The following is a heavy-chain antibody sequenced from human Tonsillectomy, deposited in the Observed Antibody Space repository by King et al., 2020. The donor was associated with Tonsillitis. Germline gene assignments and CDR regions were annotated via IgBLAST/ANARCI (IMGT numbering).Heavy chain of an antibody. Sequence: VQLVESGGGVVQPGTSLRLSCAASRFTFSSYSMHWVRQAPGKGREWVAVISYDGSNKHYAHSVKGRFTISRDNSKNTLYLQMNSLRAEDTAVYYCAAFDSAGYYGGFDYWGQGTLVTVSS. CDR2: ISYDGSNK. CDR3: AAFDSAGYYGGFDY. D-gene: IGHD3-22*01. CDR1: RFTFSSYS. V-gene: IGHV3-30-3*01. J-gene: IGHJ4*02.